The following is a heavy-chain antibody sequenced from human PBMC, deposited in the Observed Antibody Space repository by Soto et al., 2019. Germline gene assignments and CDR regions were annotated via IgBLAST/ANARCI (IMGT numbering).Heavy chain of an antibody. CDR3: AKRPCSITSCYAIFGAFET. V-gene: IGHV3-23*01. CDR2: ISGNGGNT. Sequence: GGSLRLSCAASGFSFSSYDINWVRQAPGKGLEWVSAISGNGGNTYYADSVKGRFTISRDNSKDTVYLQMNSLTAEDAAVEYCAKRPCSITSCYAIFGAFETWGHGTMVTVSS. CDR1: GFSFSSYD. J-gene: IGHJ3*02. D-gene: IGHD2-2*01.